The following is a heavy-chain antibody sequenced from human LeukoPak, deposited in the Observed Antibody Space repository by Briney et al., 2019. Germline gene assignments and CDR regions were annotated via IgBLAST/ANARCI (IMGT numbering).Heavy chain of an antibody. Sequence: ASVKVSCKASGYTFTGYYMHWVRQAPGQGLEWMGWINPNSGGTNYAQKFQGRVTMTRDTSISTAYMELSRLRSDDTAAYYCARDTVTTFRYYYGMDVWGQGTTVTVSS. CDR1: GYTFTGYY. J-gene: IGHJ6*02. CDR2: INPNSGGT. V-gene: IGHV1-2*02. D-gene: IGHD4-17*01. CDR3: ARDTVTTFRYYYGMDV.